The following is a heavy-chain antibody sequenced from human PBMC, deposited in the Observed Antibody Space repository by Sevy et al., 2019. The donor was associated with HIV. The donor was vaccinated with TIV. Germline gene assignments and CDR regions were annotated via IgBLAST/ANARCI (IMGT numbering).Heavy chain of an antibody. CDR1: GGSFSGYC. Sequence: SETLSLTCAVYGGSFSGYCWTWIRQSPGKGLEWIGEINHSGSAKYNPSLKSRVTISVATSKNQFSLKLTSVTAADTAVHYCARGLDFWRGRYPPNWLDPWGQGTLVTVSS. V-gene: IGHV4-34*01. J-gene: IGHJ5*02. CDR2: INHSGSA. CDR3: ARGLDFWRGRYPPNWLDP. D-gene: IGHD3-3*01.